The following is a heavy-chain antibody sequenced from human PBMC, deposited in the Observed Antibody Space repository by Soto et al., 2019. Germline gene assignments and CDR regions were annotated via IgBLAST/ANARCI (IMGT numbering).Heavy chain of an antibody. Sequence: PGGSLRLSCAASGFGFSTHALSWVRQAPGKGLEWLSSITNTGIYYPDSVKGRFTISRDNAKNSLYLQMSSLRAEDTAVYYCARAYSDAFDIWGQGTMVTVSS. CDR2: ITNTGI. D-gene: IGHD2-15*01. J-gene: IGHJ3*02. CDR1: GFGFSTHA. CDR3: ARAYSDAFDI. V-gene: IGHV3-21*04.